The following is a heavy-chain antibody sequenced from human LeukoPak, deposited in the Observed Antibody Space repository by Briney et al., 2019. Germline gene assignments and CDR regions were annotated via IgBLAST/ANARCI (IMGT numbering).Heavy chain of an antibody. J-gene: IGHJ4*02. CDR3: ATSYSNYRVLDY. D-gene: IGHD4-11*01. V-gene: IGHV1-2*02. Sequence: ASVKVSYKASGYTFTGYYMHWVRQAPGQGLEWMGWINPNSGGTNYAQKFQGRVTMTRDTSISTAYVELSRLRSDDTAVYYCATSYSNYRVLDYWGQGTLVTVSS. CDR1: GYTFTGYY. CDR2: INPNSGGT.